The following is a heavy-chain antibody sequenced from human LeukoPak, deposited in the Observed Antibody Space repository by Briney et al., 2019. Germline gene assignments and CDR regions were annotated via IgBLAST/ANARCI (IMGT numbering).Heavy chain of an antibody. CDR3: AKTPVLRFLEWLPSYFDY. CDR1: GFTLSSYA. D-gene: IGHD3-3*01. V-gene: IGHV3-23*01. CDR2: ISGSGGST. Sequence: GGSLRVSCTASGFTLSSYAMSWVRQAPGKGLEWVSAISGSGGSTYYADSVKGRFTISRDNSKNTLYLQMNSLRAEDTAVYYCAKTPVLRFLEWLPSYFDYWGQGTLVTVSS. J-gene: IGHJ4*02.